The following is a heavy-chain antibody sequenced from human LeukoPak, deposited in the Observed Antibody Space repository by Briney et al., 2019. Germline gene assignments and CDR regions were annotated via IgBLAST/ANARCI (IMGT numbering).Heavy chain of an antibody. J-gene: IGHJ6*03. CDR2: ISSSSSYI. Sequence: GGSLRLSCAAPGFTFSSYTMNWVRQAPGKGLEWVSSISSSSSYIYYADSVKGRFTISRDNAKNSLYLQMNSLRAEDTAVYYCAREHTGFSMIVVARRDYYYMDVWGKGTTVTVSS. D-gene: IGHD3-22*01. CDR1: GFTFSSYT. V-gene: IGHV3-21*01. CDR3: AREHTGFSMIVVARRDYYYMDV.